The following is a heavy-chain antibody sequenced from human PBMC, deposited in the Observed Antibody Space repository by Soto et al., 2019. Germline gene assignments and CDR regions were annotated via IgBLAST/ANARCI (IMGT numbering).Heavy chain of an antibody. CDR3: ARGQYRYFDY. J-gene: IGHJ4*02. CDR1: GFTFSSYW. Sequence: EVQLVESGGGLVQPGGSLRLSCAASGFTFSSYWMSWVRQAPGKGLAWVANIKQDGSEKYYVGSVKGRFTISRYNAKNSLYLQMNSLRAEDAAVYYCARGQYRYFDYWGQGTLVPVSS. V-gene: IGHV3-7*03. CDR2: IKQDGSEK. D-gene: IGHD2-2*01.